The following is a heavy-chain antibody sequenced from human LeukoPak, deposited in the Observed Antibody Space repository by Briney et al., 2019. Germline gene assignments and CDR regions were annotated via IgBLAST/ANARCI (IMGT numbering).Heavy chain of an antibody. Sequence: PGGSLRLSCAASWLTLKFYGMHWVRQAPGKGLEWVAVIWHDGSSRYYADSVKGRFTISRDNSRNTAYLQMNSLSAEGPVVLYCAKDAQRGFDYSNSLEYWGQGNLVTVSS. CDR1: WLTLKFYG. J-gene: IGHJ4*02. CDR2: IWHDGSSR. V-gene: IGHV3-33*06. CDR3: AKDAQRGFDYSNSLEY. D-gene: IGHD4-11*01.